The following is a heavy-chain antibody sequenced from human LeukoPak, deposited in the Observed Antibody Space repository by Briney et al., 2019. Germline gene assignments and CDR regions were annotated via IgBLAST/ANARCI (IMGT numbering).Heavy chain of an antibody. CDR2: ISYDGSNK. CDR1: GFTFSSYA. V-gene: IGHV3-30*04. Sequence: GGSLRLSCAASGFTFSSYAMHWVRQAPGKGLEWVAVISYDGSNKYYADSVKGRFTISRDNSKNALYLQMNSLRAEDTAVYYCARGPSGRIAAAGQNPYYYYMDVWGKGTTVTVSS. D-gene: IGHD6-13*01. CDR3: ARGPSGRIAAAGQNPYYYYMDV. J-gene: IGHJ6*03.